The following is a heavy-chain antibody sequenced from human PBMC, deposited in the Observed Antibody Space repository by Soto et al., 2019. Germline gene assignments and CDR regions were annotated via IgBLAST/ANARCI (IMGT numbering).Heavy chain of an antibody. D-gene: IGHD3-22*01. CDR2: IIPIFGTA. V-gene: IGHV1-69*01. Sequence: QVQLVQSGAEVKKPGSSVKVSCKASGGTFSSYAISWVRQAPGQGLEWMGGIIPIFGTANYAQKFQGRVTITADESTSTDYMELSSLRSEDSAVYYCAIAYYYDSSGYFWYFEYWGQGTLVTVSS. CDR1: GGTFSSYA. CDR3: AIAYYYDSSGYFWYFEY. J-gene: IGHJ4*02.